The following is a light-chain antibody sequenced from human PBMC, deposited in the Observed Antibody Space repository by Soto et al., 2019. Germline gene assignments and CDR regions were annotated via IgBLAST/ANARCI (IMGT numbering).Light chain of an antibody. V-gene: IGKV1-5*03. J-gene: IGKJ2*01. CDR2: KAS. CDR1: RRIIGG. CDR3: QQYNSYSYT. Sequence: DIQMTQPLPTLSPSVEDRVTIICRASRRIIGGLAWYQQKPGKAPKLLIYKASSLESGVPSRFSGSGSGTEFTLTISSLQPDDFATYYCQQYNSYSYTFGQGTKLEIK.